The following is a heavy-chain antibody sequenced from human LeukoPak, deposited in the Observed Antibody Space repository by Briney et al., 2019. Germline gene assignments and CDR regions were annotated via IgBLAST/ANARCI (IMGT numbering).Heavy chain of an antibody. Sequence: LGESLKISCKGSGYSFTSYWIGWVRQMPGKGLEWMGIIYPGDSDTRYSPSFQGQVTISADKSISTAYLQWSSLKASDTAMYYCARRGRDGYGPSNAFDIWGQGTMVTVSS. J-gene: IGHJ3*02. CDR3: ARRGRDGYGPSNAFDI. CDR1: GYSFTSYW. V-gene: IGHV5-51*01. CDR2: IYPGDSDT. D-gene: IGHD5-12*01.